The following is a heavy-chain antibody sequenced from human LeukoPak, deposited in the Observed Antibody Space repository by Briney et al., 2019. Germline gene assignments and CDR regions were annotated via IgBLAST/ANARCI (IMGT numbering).Heavy chain of an antibody. V-gene: IGHV3-23*01. Sequence: GGSLRLSRAASGFTFSSYVMSWVRQAPGKGLEWVSAISGSGGSTYYADSVKGRFTVSRDNSKNTLYLQMNSLRAEDTAVYYCAKGLYSYGQAVFDYWGQGTLVTVSS. CDR1: GFTFSSYV. J-gene: IGHJ4*02. CDR2: ISGSGGST. D-gene: IGHD5-18*01. CDR3: AKGLYSYGQAVFDY.